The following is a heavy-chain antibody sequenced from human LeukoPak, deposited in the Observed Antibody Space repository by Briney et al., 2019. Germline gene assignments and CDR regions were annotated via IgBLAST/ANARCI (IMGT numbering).Heavy chain of an antibody. J-gene: IGHJ4*02. Sequence: GVLRLSCAASGFTFSNYWVSWVRQAPGKGLEWVSSISSSSSYIYYADSVKGRFTISRDNAKNSLYLQMNSLRAEDTAVYYCARFNWNPLENYWGQGTLVTVSS. D-gene: IGHD1-20*01. CDR2: ISSSSSYI. V-gene: IGHV3-21*01. CDR1: GFTFSNYW. CDR3: ARFNWNPLENY.